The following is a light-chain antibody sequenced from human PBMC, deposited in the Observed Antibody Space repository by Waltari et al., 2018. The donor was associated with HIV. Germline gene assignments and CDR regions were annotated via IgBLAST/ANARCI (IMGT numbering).Light chain of an antibody. J-gene: IGLJ1*01. Sequence: SYELTQPPSVSVSPGQTAQITCSGDALPKQFVYWYRQKPGQAPLLVMYKDTERPSGIPERFTGSSSGTSVTLTINGVQAEDEGDYYCQSTDISGTFAVFGAGTKVTVL. CDR1: ALPKQF. CDR3: QSTDISGTFAV. CDR2: KDT. V-gene: IGLV3-25*03.